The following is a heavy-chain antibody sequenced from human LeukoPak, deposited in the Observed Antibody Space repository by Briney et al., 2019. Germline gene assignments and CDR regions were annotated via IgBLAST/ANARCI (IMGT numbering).Heavy chain of an antibody. CDR3: ARQEGSSSSSRSFDY. CDR1: GYSFTGYW. CDR2: IYPGDSDT. V-gene: IGHV5-51*01. D-gene: IGHD6-6*01. Sequence: GESLKISCRGSGYSFTGYWIAWVRQMPGKGLEWMGLIYPGDSDTRYSPSFQGQVTISADKSISTAYLQWSSLKASDTAMYYCARQEGSSSSSRSFDYWGQGTLVTVSS. J-gene: IGHJ4*02.